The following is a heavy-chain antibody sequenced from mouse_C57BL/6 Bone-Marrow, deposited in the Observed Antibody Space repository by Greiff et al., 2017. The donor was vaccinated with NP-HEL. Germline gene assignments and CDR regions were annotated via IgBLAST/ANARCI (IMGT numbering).Heavy chain of an antibody. Sequence: EVQLQESGPGLVKPSQSLSLTCSVTGYSITSGYYWNWIRQFPGNKLEWMGYISYDGSNNYNPSLKNRISITRDTSKNQFFLKLNSVTTEDTATYYCASGVTTHYWGQGTTLTVSS. CDR2: ISYDGSN. CDR3: ASGVTTHY. CDR1: GYSITSGYY. D-gene: IGHD2-2*01. V-gene: IGHV3-6*01. J-gene: IGHJ2*01.